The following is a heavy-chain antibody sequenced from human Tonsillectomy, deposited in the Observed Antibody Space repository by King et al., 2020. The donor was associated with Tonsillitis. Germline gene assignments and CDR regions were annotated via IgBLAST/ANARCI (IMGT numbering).Heavy chain of an antibody. J-gene: IGHJ2*01. V-gene: IGHV5-51*01. CDR2: IYPGDSDT. D-gene: IGHD1-26*01. CDR3: ARHAVGATYGHWYFDL. CDR1: GYNLTNYW. Sequence: VQLVESGAEVKKPGQSLKISCKGSGYNLTNYWIGWVRQMPGKGLEWMGIIYPGDSDTRYSLSFQGQVTFSADKSINTAFLQWSSLKASDTAIYYCARHAVGATYGHWYFDLWGRGTLVTVSS.